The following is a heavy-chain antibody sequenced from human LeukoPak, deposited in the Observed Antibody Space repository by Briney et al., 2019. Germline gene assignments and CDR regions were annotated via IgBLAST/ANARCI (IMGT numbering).Heavy chain of an antibody. D-gene: IGHD6-13*01. CDR1: GFIFSSYA. CDR2: ISGSGGNT. V-gene: IGHV3-23*01. J-gene: IGHJ4*02. Sequence: GGSLRLSCAASGFIFSSYAMNWVRQAPGKGLEWVSGISGSGGNTYYADSVKGRFTISRDNSENTLNLQMNSLRAEDTAIYYCAKARAGDITAALNYWGQGTLVTVSS. CDR3: AKARAGDITAALNY.